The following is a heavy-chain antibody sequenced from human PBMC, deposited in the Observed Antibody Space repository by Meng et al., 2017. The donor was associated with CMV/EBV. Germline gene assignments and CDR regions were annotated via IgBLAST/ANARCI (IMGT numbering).Heavy chain of an antibody. D-gene: IGHD1-26*01. J-gene: IGHJ4*02. Sequence: QVQLQQWGAVLLKSSETLSLTCAVYGGSFSGYYWSWIRQPPGKGLEWIGEINHSGSTNYNPSLKSRVTISVDTSKNQFSLKLSSVTAADTAVYYCARKGGSYPLDYWGQGTLVTVSS. CDR3: ARKGGSYPLDY. CDR2: INHSGST. CDR1: GGSFSGYY. V-gene: IGHV4-34*01.